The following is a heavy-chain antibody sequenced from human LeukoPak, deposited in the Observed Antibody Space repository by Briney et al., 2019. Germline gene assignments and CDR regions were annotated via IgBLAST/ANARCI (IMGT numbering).Heavy chain of an antibody. CDR3: ANGGLRGGHPFKYYFYY. V-gene: IGHV1-69-2*01. D-gene: IGHD3-16*01. CDR1: GYTFTDYY. CDR2: VDPEDGEK. J-gene: IGHJ4*02. Sequence: GATVKIFCNVSGYTFTDYYMHWVQQAPGKGVVWMGLVDPEDGEKINAEKFQGRVTITADTSTDTAYMELSSLRSEDTAVYYCANGGLRGGHPFKYYFYYWGQGTLVTVSS.